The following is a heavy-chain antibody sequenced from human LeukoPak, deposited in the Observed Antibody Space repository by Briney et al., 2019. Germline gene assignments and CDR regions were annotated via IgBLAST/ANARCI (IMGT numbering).Heavy chain of an antibody. V-gene: IGHV1-2*02. CDR2: INPNSGGT. CDR1: GYTFTGYY. CDR3: ARAAQSTLDYGSGSYYNENWFDP. D-gene: IGHD3-10*01. Sequence: ASVKVSCKASGYTFTGYYMHWVRQAPGQGLEWMGWINPNSGGTNYAQKFQGRVTMTRDTSISTAYMELSRLRSDDTAVYYCARAAQSTLDYGSGSYYNENWFDPWGQGTLVTVSS. J-gene: IGHJ5*02.